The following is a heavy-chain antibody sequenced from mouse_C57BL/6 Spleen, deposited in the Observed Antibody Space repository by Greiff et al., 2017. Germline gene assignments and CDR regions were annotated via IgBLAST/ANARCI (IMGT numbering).Heavy chain of an antibody. CDR3: AIYYYGSSQYYFDY. Sequence: DVQLQESGAELVKPGASVKLSCTASGFNITDYSMHWVKQRTEQGLEWIGRIDPEDGAPNYAPPFPGQATITADTTANTAYLQLSSRTSEDTAVYYWAIYYYGSSQYYFDYWGQGTTLTVAS. J-gene: IGHJ2*01. CDR1: GFNITDYS. CDR2: IDPEDGAP. V-gene: IGHV14-2*01. D-gene: IGHD1-1*01.